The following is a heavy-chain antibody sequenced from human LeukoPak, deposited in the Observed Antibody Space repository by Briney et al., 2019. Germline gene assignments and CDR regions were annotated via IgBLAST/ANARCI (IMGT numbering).Heavy chain of an antibody. CDR2: IIPMFSAA. Sequence: GASVKVSCKSSGGTFTSYSINWGRQARGHGVEWLGGIIPMFSAAIYAQKFQGRLTITADEPTTTAYMEVTSLTYDDTAVYYCTTQGIAARGWFDPWGQGTLVIVSS. V-gene: IGHV1-69*13. CDR3: TTQGIAARGWFDP. J-gene: IGHJ5*02. D-gene: IGHD6-6*01. CDR1: GGTFTSYS.